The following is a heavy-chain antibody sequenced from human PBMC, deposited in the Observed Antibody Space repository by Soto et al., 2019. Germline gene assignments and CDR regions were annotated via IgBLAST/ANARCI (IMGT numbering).Heavy chain of an antibody. V-gene: IGHV1-69*13. J-gene: IGHJ4*02. CDR1: GGTFSSYA. D-gene: IGHD3-22*01. Sequence: GASGKVSCKASGGTFSSYAISWVRQAPGQGLEWMGGIIPIFGTANYAQKFQGRVTITADESTSTAYMELSSLRSEDTAVYYCARESPTPYYYDSSGPIEAGNYFDYWGQGTLVTVSS. CDR3: ARESPTPYYYDSSGPIEAGNYFDY. CDR2: IIPIFGTA.